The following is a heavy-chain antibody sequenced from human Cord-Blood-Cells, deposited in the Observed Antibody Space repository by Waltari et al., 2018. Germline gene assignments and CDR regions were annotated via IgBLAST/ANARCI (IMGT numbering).Heavy chain of an antibody. Sequence: QVQLQQWGAGLLKPSETLSLTCAVYGGSFSGYYWSWIRQPPGKGLEWIGEIHHSGSTNYNPSLKSRVTISVDTSKNQFSLKLSSVTAADTAVYYCARGNRAAAFDYWGQGTLVTVSS. D-gene: IGHD6-13*01. CDR2: IHHSGST. V-gene: IGHV4-34*01. CDR3: ARGNRAAAFDY. J-gene: IGHJ4*02. CDR1: GGSFSGYY.